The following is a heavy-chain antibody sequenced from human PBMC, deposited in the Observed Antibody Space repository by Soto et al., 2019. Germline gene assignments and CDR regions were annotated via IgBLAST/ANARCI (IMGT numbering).Heavy chain of an antibody. CDR3: ARQNPQGGFLEWLSYYYMDV. D-gene: IGHD3-3*01. J-gene: IGHJ6*03. Sequence: SETLSLTCTVSGGSISSYYWSWIRQPPGKGLEWIGYIYYSGSTNYNPSLKSRVTISVDTSKNQFSLKLSSVTAADTAVYYCARQNPQGGFLEWLSYYYMDVWGKGTTVTVAS. CDR2: IYYSGST. V-gene: IGHV4-59*08. CDR1: GGSISSYY.